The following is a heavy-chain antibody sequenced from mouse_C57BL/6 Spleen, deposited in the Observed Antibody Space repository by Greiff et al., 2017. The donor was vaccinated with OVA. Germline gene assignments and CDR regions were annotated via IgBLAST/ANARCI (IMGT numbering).Heavy chain of an antibody. Sequence: EVQVVESGGGLVKPGGSLKLSCAASGFTFSDYGMHWVRQAPEKGLEWVAYISSGSSTIYYADTVKGRFTISRDNAKNTLFLQMTSLRSEDTAMYYCARPDYYGSSTFAYWGQGTLVTVSA. CDR2: ISSGSSTI. CDR1: GFTFSDYG. V-gene: IGHV5-17*01. J-gene: IGHJ3*01. CDR3: ARPDYYGSSTFAY. D-gene: IGHD1-1*01.